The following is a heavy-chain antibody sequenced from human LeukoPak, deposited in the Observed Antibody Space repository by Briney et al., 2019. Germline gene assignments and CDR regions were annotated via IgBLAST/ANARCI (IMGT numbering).Heavy chain of an antibody. V-gene: IGHV4-34*01. CDR1: GGSFSGYY. Sequence: SETLSLTCAVYGGSFSGYYWSWLRQPPGKGLEWIGEINHSGSTNYNPSLKSRVTISVDTSKNQFSLKLSSVTAADTAVYYCARGRCSGGSCYSAPYYYGMDVWGQGTTVTVSS. CDR2: INHSGST. D-gene: IGHD2-15*01. J-gene: IGHJ6*02. CDR3: ARGRCSGGSCYSAPYYYGMDV.